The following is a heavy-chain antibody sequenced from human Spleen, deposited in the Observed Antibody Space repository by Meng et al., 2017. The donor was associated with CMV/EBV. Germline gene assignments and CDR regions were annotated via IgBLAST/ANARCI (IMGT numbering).Heavy chain of an antibody. CDR1: INGSSYY. CDR2: IYYSGST. V-gene: IGHV4-39*01. D-gene: IGHD3-22*01. CDR3: ARHCGEYYYDSSGYYLDY. J-gene: IGHJ4*02. Sequence: INGSSYYSGWIRQPTGKGLEWIGSIYYSGSTYYNPSLKSRVTISVDTSKNQCSLKLSSVTAADTAVYYCARHCGEYYYDSSGYYLDYWGQGTLVTVSS.